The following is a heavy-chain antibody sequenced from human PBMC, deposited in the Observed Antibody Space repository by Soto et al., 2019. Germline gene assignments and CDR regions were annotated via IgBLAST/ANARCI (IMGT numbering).Heavy chain of an antibody. V-gene: IGHV4-39*01. J-gene: IGHJ4*02. CDR3: ATGGSVGARRNPFFDY. CDR1: GGSISSSSYY. D-gene: IGHD1-26*01. Sequence: QLQLQESGPGLVKSSETLSLTCTVSGGSISSSSYYWGWIRQPPGKGLEWIGSIYYSGSTYYNPSLKSRVTISVDTSKNQFSLKLSSVTAADTAVYYCATGGSVGARRNPFFDYWGQGTLVTVSS. CDR2: IYYSGST.